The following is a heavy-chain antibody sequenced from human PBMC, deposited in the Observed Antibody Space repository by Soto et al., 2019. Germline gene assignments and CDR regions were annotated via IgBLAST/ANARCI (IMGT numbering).Heavy chain of an antibody. CDR3: ARTIRRNEYYFDF. V-gene: IGHV4-4*02. Sequence: PSETLALTCGVFGGPISNSNWWTWVRQLPGKGLEWLGALYHSGSTNYNSSLMSRVTISLDKPNNQFSLKLGSVTAADTAVYYCARTIRRNEYYFDFWGQGALVTVSS. CDR1: GGPISNSNW. CDR2: LYHSGST. J-gene: IGHJ4*02. D-gene: IGHD1-1*01.